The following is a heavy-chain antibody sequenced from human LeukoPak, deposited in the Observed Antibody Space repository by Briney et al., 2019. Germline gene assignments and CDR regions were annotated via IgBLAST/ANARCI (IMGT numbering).Heavy chain of an antibody. CDR2: IGTAGDT. CDR1: GSTFSSYD. Sequence: GGSLRLSCAASGSTFSSYDMHWVRQATGKGLEWVSAIGTAGDTYYPGSVKGRFTISRENAKNSLYLQMNSLRAGDTAVYYCARGGFGFGELYAFDIWGQGTMVTVSS. D-gene: IGHD3-10*01. V-gene: IGHV3-13*01. CDR3: ARGGFGFGELYAFDI. J-gene: IGHJ3*02.